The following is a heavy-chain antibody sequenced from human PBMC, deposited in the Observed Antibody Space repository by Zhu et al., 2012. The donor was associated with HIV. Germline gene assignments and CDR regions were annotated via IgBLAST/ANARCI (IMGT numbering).Heavy chain of an antibody. J-gene: IGHJ4*02. D-gene: IGHD6-13*01. CDR3: ARRGAAAGVSYFDL. CDR2: IYHSGST. V-gene: IGHV4-38-2*01. CDR1: GYSISSGYY. Sequence: QVQLQESGPGLVKPSETLSLTCAVSGYSISSGYYWGWIRQPPGKGLEWIGSIYHSGSTYYNPSLKSRVTISVDTSKNQFSLKLSSVTAADTAVYYCARRGAAAGVSYFDLLGPGNP.